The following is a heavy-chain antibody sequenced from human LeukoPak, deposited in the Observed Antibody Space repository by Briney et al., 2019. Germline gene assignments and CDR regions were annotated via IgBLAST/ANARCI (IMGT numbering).Heavy chain of an antibody. V-gene: IGHV4-39*07. CDR3: ARENPMVRGVMVGIDY. J-gene: IGHJ4*02. CDR1: GGSISSNSYY. Sequence: PSETLSLTCTVSGGSISSNSYYWGWIRQPPGKGLEWIGSIFYGGSTYSNPSLKSRVTISVDTSKNQFSLKLSSVTAADTAVYYCARENPMVRGVMVGIDYWGQGTLVTVSS. D-gene: IGHD3-10*01. CDR2: IFYGGST.